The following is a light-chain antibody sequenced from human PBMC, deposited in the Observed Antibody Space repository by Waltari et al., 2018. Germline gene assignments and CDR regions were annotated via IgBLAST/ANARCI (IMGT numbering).Light chain of an antibody. CDR3: QHYVRLPVS. J-gene: IGKJ1*01. Sequence: EIVLPQYPGTLSLSPGDRATLSCRASQSVGKFSAWYQKKLVQAPRLLIYDASIRATGIPDRFSGSGFGTDFSLTISRLEPEDFAVYYCQHYVRLPVSFGQGTKVGIK. V-gene: IGKV3-20*01. CDR2: DAS. CDR1: QSVGKF.